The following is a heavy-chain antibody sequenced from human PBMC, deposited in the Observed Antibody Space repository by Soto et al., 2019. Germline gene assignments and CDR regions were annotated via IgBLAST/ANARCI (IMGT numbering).Heavy chain of an antibody. V-gene: IGHV3-30*02. D-gene: IGHD2-2*01. CDR3: AKDTREYQLLWWLGNGMDV. CDR2: IRYDGTNK. CDR1: GFTFSSYG. Sequence: GGSLRLSCAASGFTFSSYGMHWVRQAPGKGLEWVAVIRYDGTNKYYAESVKGRFTISRDNSKNTLYLQMNSLRAEDTAVYYCAKDTREYQLLWWLGNGMDVWGQGTTVTVSS. J-gene: IGHJ6*02.